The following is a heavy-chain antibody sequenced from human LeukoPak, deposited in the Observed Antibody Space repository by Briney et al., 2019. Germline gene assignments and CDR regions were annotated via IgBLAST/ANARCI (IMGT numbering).Heavy chain of an antibody. D-gene: IGHD5-18*01. CDR2: INHSGST. CDR3: ARDRSKDTAMAPTAPIDY. CDR1: GGSFSGYY. J-gene: IGHJ4*02. V-gene: IGHV4-34*01. Sequence: PSETLSLTCAVYGGSFSGYYWSWIRQPPGKGLEWIGEINHSGSTNYNPSLKSRVTISVDTSKNQFSLKLSSVPAADTAVYYCARDRSKDTAMAPTAPIDYWGQGTLVTVSS.